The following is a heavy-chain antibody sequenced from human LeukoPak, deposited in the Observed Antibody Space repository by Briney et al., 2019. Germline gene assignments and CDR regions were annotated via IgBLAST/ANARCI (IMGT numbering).Heavy chain of an antibody. Sequence: SETLSLTCTVSGGSISSSSYYWGWIRQPPGTGLEWIGSIYYSGSTYYNPSLKSRVTISLDTSKNQFSLKVGSMTAADTAVYYCARAGGYGLIDYWGQGTMVTVSS. J-gene: IGHJ4*02. V-gene: IGHV4-39*07. CDR3: ARAGGYGLIDY. CDR1: GGSISSSSYY. CDR2: IYYSGST. D-gene: IGHD5-18*01.